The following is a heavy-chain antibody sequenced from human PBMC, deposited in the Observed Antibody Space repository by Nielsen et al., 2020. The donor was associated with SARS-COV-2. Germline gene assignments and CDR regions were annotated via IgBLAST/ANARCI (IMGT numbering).Heavy chain of an antibody. CDR1: GFTFGYCD. D-gene: IGHD3-3*01. CDR3: ARDRSNFVEILEWLSGGNDY. CDR2: IISNPYGGTT. V-gene: IGHV3-49*03. J-gene: IGHJ4*02. Sequence: GGSLRLSCTASGFTFGYCDMTWFRQAPGKGLEWVGFIISNPYGGTTEYAASVKGRFTISRDDSKSIAYLQMNSLKTEDTAVYYCARDRSNFVEILEWLSGGNDYWGQGTLVTVSS.